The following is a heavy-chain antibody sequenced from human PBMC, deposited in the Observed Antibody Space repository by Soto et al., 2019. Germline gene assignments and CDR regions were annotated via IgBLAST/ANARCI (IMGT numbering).Heavy chain of an antibody. Sequence: SETLSLTCAVSGGSISSSNWWSWVRQPPGKGLEWIGEIYHSGSTNYNPSLKSRVTISVDKSKNQFSLKLSSVTAADTAVYYCARDASGHCSRGSCYQFDYWGQGTLVTVSS. CDR2: IYHSGST. CDR3: ARDASGHCSRGSCYQFDY. CDR1: GGSISSSNW. D-gene: IGHD2-15*01. V-gene: IGHV4-4*02. J-gene: IGHJ4*02.